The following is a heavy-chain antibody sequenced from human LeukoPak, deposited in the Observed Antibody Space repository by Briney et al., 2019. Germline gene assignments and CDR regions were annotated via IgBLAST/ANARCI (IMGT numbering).Heavy chain of an antibody. J-gene: IGHJ4*02. V-gene: IGHV3-21*01. Sequence: AGGSLRLSCAASGFTFSSYSMNWVRQAPGKGLEWVSSISSSSSYIYYGDSVKGRFTISRDNAKNSLYLQMNSLRAEDTAVYYCARGRYYDSSGYSHWGQGILVTVSS. CDR1: GFTFSSYS. CDR3: ARGRYYDSSGYSH. CDR2: ISSSSSYI. D-gene: IGHD3-22*01.